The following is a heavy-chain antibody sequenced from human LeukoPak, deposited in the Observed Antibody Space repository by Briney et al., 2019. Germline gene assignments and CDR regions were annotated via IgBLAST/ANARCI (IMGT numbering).Heavy chain of an antibody. D-gene: IGHD3-9*01. CDR3: AREPPSPYYDILTGYYPFDY. CDR1: GYTFTSYG. Sequence: ASVKVSCKASGYTFTSYGISWVRQAPGQGLEWMGWISAYNGNTNYAQKPQGRVTMTTDTSTSTAYMELRSLRSDDTAVYYCAREPPSPYYDILTGYYPFDYWGQGTLVTVSS. V-gene: IGHV1-18*04. CDR2: ISAYNGNT. J-gene: IGHJ4*02.